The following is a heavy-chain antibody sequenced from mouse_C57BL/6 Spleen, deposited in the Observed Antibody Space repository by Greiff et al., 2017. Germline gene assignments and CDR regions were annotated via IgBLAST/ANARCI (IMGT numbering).Heavy chain of an antibody. D-gene: IGHD2-2*01. CDR3: AGGYDDYAMDY. V-gene: IGHV5-12*01. CDR2: ISNGGGST. CDR1: GFTFSDYY. J-gene: IGHJ4*01. Sequence: EVQGVESGGGLVQPGGSLKLSCAASGFTFSDYYMYWVRQTPEKRLEWVAYISNGGGSTYYPDTVKGRFTISRDNAKNTLYLQMSRLKSEDTAMYYCAGGYDDYAMDYWGQGTSVTVSS.